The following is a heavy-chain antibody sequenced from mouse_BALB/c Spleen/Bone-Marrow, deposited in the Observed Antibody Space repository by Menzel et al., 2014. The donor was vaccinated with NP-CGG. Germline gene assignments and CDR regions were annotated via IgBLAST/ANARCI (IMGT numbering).Heavy chain of an antibody. CDR3: ARGGTTATWYFDV. J-gene: IGHJ1*01. D-gene: IGHD1-2*01. V-gene: IGHV14-3*02. Sequence: EVKLQESGAELVQPGASVKLSCTASGFNIKDTYMHWVKQRPEQGLEWIGRIDPANGNTKYDPKFQGKATITADTSSNTAYLQLSSLTSEDTAVYYCARGGTTATWYFDVWGAGTTVTVSS. CDR1: GFNIKDTY. CDR2: IDPANGNT.